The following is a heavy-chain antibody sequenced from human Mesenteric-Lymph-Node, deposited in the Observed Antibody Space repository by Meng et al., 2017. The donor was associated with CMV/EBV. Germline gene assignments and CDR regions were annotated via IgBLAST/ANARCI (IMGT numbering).Heavy chain of an antibody. CDR1: GFTFSSYG. D-gene: IGHD3-3*01. CDR2: IRYDGSNK. Sequence: GGSLRLSCAASGFTFSSYGMHWVRQAPGKGLEWVAFIRYDGSNKYYADSVKGRFTISRDNSKNTLYLQMNSLRAEDTAVYYCAKASLSIFGVVTQMRGLVGVDYWGQGTPVTVSS. CDR3: AKASLSIFGVVTQMRGLVGVDY. J-gene: IGHJ4*02. V-gene: IGHV3-30*02.